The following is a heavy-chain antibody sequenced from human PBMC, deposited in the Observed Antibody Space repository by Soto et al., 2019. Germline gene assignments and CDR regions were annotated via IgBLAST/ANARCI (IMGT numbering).Heavy chain of an antibody. D-gene: IGHD3-3*01. Sequence: PGGSLRLSCAASGFTFSSYGMHRVRQAPGKGLEWVAVIWYDGSNKYYADSVKGRFTISRDNSKNTLYLQMNSLRAEDTAVYYCARDFWSGYYGYYYYMDVWGKGTTDTVSS. CDR1: GFTFSSYG. CDR3: ARDFWSGYYGYYYYMDV. J-gene: IGHJ6*03. V-gene: IGHV3-33*01. CDR2: IWYDGSNK.